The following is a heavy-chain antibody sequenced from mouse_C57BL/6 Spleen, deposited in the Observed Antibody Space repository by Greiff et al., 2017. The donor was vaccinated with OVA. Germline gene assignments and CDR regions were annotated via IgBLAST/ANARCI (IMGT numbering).Heavy chain of an antibody. Sequence: VQLQQSGPELVKPGASVKISCKASGYAFSSSWMNWVKQRPGKGLEWIGRIYPGDGDTNYNGKFKGKATLTADKSSSTAYMQLSSLTSEDSAVYFCARERTGTRYFDYWGQGTTLTVSS. CDR1: GYAFSSSW. V-gene: IGHV1-82*01. D-gene: IGHD4-1*01. CDR2: IYPGDGDT. CDR3: ARERTGTRYFDY. J-gene: IGHJ2*01.